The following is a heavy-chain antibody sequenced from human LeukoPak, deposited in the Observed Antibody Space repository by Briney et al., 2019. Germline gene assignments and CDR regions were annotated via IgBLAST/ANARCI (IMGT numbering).Heavy chain of an antibody. CDR1: GFTFSSYE. Sequence: GGSLRLSCAASGFTFSSYEMNWVRQAPGKGLEWVSYISSSGSTIYYAESVKGRFTISRDNAKNSLYLQMNSLSAEDTAVYYCARNPRRGFLHGPPPGPYWGQGTLVTVSS. CDR3: ARNPRRGFLHGPPPGPY. CDR2: ISSSGSTI. J-gene: IGHJ4*02. D-gene: IGHD3-10*01. V-gene: IGHV3-48*03.